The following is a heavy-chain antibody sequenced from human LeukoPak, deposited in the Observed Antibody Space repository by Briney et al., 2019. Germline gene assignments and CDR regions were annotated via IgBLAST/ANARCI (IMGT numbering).Heavy chain of an antibody. Sequence: GGSLRLSCAASGFTFSSYAMSWVRQAPGKGLEWVSAISGSGGSTYYADSVKGRFTISRDNSKNTLYLQMNSLRAEDTAVYYCAKDRRNVGHSVGATGFWFDPWGQGTLVTVSS. J-gene: IGHJ5*02. CDR2: ISGSGGST. V-gene: IGHV3-23*01. CDR1: GFTFSSYA. CDR3: AKDRRNVGHSVGATGFWFDP. D-gene: IGHD1-26*01.